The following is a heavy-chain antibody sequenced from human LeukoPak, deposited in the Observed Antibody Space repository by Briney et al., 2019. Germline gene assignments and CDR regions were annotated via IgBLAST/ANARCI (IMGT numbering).Heavy chain of an antibody. Sequence: GGSLRLSCAASGFTFSDSAMHWVRQASGKGLEWVGRIRIKANSYATAYAASVKGRFTISRDDSKNTAYLQMNSLKTEDTAVYYCARDQDDWYYYDSSGYYFDYWGQGTLVTVSS. CDR2: IRIKANSYAT. CDR1: GFTFSDSA. J-gene: IGHJ4*02. CDR3: ARDQDDWYYYDSSGYYFDY. D-gene: IGHD3-22*01. V-gene: IGHV3-73*01.